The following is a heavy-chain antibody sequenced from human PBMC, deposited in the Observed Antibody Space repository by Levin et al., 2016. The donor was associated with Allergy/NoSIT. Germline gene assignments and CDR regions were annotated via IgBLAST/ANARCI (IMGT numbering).Heavy chain of an antibody. J-gene: IGHJ6*02. Sequence: ASVKVSCKASGYTFTGYYMHWVRQAPGQGLEWMGWINPNSGGTNYAQKFQGRVTMTRDTSTSTVYMELSSLRSEDTAVYYCARYRALTRNCSGGSCHSHNWPTLRKESAHYAMDVWGQGTTVTVSS. CDR1: GYTFTGYY. CDR2: INPNSGGT. D-gene: IGHD2-15*01. CDR3: ARYRALTRNCSGGSCHSHNWPTLRKESAHYAMDV. V-gene: IGHV1-2*02.